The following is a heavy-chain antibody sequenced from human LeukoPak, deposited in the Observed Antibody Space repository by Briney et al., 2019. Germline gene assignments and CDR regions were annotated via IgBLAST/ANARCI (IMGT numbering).Heavy chain of an antibody. CDR1: GYTFTGYY. CDR3: ARDRDTVVVVAAKHAFDI. Sequence: ASVKVSCKASGYTFTGYYMHWVRQAPGQGLEWMGWINPNSGGTNYAQKFQGRVTMTRDTSISTAYMELSRLRSDDTAVYYCARDRDTVVVVAAKHAFDIWGQGTMVTVSS. J-gene: IGHJ3*02. D-gene: IGHD2-15*01. CDR2: INPNSGGT. V-gene: IGHV1-2*02.